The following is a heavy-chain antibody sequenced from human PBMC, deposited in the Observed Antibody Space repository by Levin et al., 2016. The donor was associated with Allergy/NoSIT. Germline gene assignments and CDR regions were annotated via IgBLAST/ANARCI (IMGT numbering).Heavy chain of an antibody. CDR2: IYTSGST. Sequence: SETLSLTCTVSGGSISSGSYYWSWIRQPAGKGLEWIGRIYTSGSTNYNPSLKSRVTISVDTSKNQFSLKLSSVTAADTAVYYCARVSSGWYYFDYWGQGALVTVSS. D-gene: IGHD6-19*01. CDR1: GGSISSGSYY. CDR3: ARVSSGWYYFDY. J-gene: IGHJ4*02. V-gene: IGHV4-61*02.